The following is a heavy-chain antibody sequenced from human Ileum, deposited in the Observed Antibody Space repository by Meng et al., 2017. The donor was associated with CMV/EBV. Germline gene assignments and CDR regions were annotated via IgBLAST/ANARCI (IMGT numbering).Heavy chain of an antibody. Sequence: GGSLRLSCAASGFTFSIYWMSWVRQTPGKGLEWVANIKQDGSEKYYVDSVKGRFTIFRDNTKNSVHLQMNSLRAEDTAVYYCVREGTYAGGFEYWGQGTLVTVSS. CDR2: IKQDGSEK. CDR3: VREGTYAGGFEY. CDR1: GFTFSIYW. V-gene: IGHV3-7*01. J-gene: IGHJ4*02. D-gene: IGHD3-10*01.